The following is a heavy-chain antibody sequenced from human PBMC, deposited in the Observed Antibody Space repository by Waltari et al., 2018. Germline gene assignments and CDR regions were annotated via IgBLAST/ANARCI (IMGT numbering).Heavy chain of an antibody. CDR1: GFTFSSYG. D-gene: IGHD3-16*01. CDR3: ARGKFGGSLGFCDY. J-gene: IGHJ4*02. V-gene: IGHV3-33*01. Sequence: QVQLVESGGGVVQPGRSLRLSCAASGFTFSSYGMHWVRQAPGKGLEVVSVLWDDGSKKYYADSVKGRFTISRDNSKNTLYLQMNSLRAEDTAVYYCARGKFGGSLGFCDYWGQGTLVTVSS. CDR2: LWDDGSKK.